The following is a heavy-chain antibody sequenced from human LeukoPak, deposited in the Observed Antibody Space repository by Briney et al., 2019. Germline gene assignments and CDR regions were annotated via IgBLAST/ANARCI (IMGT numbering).Heavy chain of an antibody. CDR1: GFTFSSYS. CDR3: ARVWGYGNWYFDY. V-gene: IGHV3-21*01. D-gene: IGHD3-16*01. J-gene: IGHJ4*02. CDR2: ISSSSSYI. Sequence: GGSLRLSCAASGFTFSSYSMNGVRQALGRGLEGVSSISSSSSYIYYADSVKGRFTISRDNAKNSLYLQMNSLRAEDTAVYYCARVWGYGNWYFDYWGQGTLVTVSS.